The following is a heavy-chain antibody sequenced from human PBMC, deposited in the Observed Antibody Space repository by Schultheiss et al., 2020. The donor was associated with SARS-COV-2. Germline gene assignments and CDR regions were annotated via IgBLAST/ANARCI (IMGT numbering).Heavy chain of an antibody. Sequence: SVKVSCKASGGTFSSYAISWVRQAPGQGLEWMGGIIPIFGTANYAQKFQGRVTMTTDTSTTTTYMEMRSLRSDDTAVYYCARVDGLGYCSGGSCYHYGMDVWGQGTTVTVSS. D-gene: IGHD2-15*01. CDR1: GGTFSSYA. CDR3: ARVDGLGYCSGGSCYHYGMDV. CDR2: IIPIFGTA. J-gene: IGHJ6*02. V-gene: IGHV1-69*05.